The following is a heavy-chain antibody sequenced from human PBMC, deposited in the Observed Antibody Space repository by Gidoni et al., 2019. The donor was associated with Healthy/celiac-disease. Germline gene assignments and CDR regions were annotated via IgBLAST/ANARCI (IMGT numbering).Heavy chain of an antibody. CDR1: GCTFSRSA. CDR3: AKTLGDIVLVPAAMPSSYFDS. V-gene: IGHV3-23*01. Sequence: EVQLLESGGGLVQPGGSRRRACAASGCTFSRSAMSWVRPAPGEGLEWVSAIVGSSGSTYSVDSVNGRFTLSRDKSKNTLYLPLNSLRAEDTAVSYCAKTLGDIVLVPAAMPSSYFDSWGQVTLVTVPS. CDR2: IVGSSGST. D-gene: IGHD2-2*01. J-gene: IGHJ4*02.